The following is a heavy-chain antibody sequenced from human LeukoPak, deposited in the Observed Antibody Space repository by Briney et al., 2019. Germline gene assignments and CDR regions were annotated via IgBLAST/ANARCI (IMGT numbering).Heavy chain of an antibody. Sequence: SETLSLTCTVSGGSISSSGYYWGWIRQPPGKGLEWIGSIYSSGSSYQNPSLKSRVTISVDTSKNQFSLKLSTLTAADTALYYCARQRGYTDGLFDYWGQGALVTVSS. CDR2: IYSSGSS. V-gene: IGHV4-39*01. D-gene: IGHD5-18*01. J-gene: IGHJ4*02. CDR1: GGSISSSGYY. CDR3: ARQRGYTDGLFDY.